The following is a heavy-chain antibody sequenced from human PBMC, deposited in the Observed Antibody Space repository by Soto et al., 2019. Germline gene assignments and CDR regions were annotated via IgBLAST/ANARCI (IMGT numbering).Heavy chain of an antibody. V-gene: IGHV1-8*01. CDR1: GYTFTSYD. D-gene: IGHD3-3*01. Sequence: ASVKVSCKASGYTFTSYDINWVRQATGQGLEWMGWMNPNSGNTDNAQKFQGRVTMPRNTSISTAYMELSSLRSEDTAVYYCARGGGPFVFWSGYPQGMDVWGQGTTVTVSS. J-gene: IGHJ6*02. CDR3: ARGGGPFVFWSGYPQGMDV. CDR2: MNPNSGNT.